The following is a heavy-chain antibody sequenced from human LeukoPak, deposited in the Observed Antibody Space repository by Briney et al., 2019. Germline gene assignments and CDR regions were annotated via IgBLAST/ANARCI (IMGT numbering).Heavy chain of an antibody. CDR3: ARARGITGTTGAFDI. Sequence: ASVKVSCKASGYTFTSYGISWVRQAPGQGLEWMGWISAYNGNTNYAQKLQGRVTMTTDTSTSTAYMELSSLRSEDTAVYYCARARGITGTTGAFDIWGQGTMVTVSS. D-gene: IGHD1-7*01. J-gene: IGHJ3*02. V-gene: IGHV1-18*01. CDR1: GYTFTSYG. CDR2: ISAYNGNT.